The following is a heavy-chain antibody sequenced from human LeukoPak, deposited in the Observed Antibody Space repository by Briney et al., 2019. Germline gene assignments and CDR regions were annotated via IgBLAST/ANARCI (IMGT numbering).Heavy chain of an antibody. CDR3: ATDWYCSSTSCPRREYYFDY. CDR1: GYTLTDLS. D-gene: IGHD2-2*01. Sequence: ASVKVSCKVSGYTLTDLSMHWVRQAPGKGLEWMGGFDPEDGETIYAQKFQGRVTMTEDTSTDTAYMELSSLRSEDTAVYYCATDWYCSSTSCPRREYYFDYWGXXXLVTVSS. V-gene: IGHV1-24*01. CDR2: FDPEDGET. J-gene: IGHJ4*01.